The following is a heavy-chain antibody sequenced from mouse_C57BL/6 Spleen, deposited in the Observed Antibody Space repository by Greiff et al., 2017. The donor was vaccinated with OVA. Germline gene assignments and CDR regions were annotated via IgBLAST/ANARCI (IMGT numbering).Heavy chain of an antibody. V-gene: IGHV1-64*01. J-gene: IGHJ4*01. CDR1: GYTFTSYW. CDR3: AGNYDYDDYYAMDY. Sequence: QVQLQQPGAELVKPGASVKLSCKASGYTFTSYWMHWVKQRPGQGLEWIGMIHPNSGSTNYNEKFKSKATLTVDKSSSTAYMQLSSLASEDSAVYYCAGNYDYDDYYAMDYWGQGTSVTVSS. D-gene: IGHD2-4*01. CDR2: IHPNSGST.